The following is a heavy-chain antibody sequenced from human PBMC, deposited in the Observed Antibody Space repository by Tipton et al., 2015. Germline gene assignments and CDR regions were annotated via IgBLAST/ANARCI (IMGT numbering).Heavy chain of an antibody. CDR1: GDSVSSNSNY. D-gene: IGHD4-17*01. CDR3: ARELTDYGDTALDY. Sequence: TLSLTCTVSGDSVSSNSNYWSWIRQPPGKGLEWIGYVYYDGSTNYNPSLKSRVTISVDPSKNQFSLSLSSVTAADTAVYYCARELTDYGDTALDYWGQGILVIVSS. CDR2: VYYDGST. V-gene: IGHV4-61*01. J-gene: IGHJ4*02.